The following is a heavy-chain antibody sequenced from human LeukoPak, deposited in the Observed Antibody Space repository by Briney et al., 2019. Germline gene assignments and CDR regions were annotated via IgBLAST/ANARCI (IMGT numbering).Heavy chain of an antibody. CDR2: ILGSGGST. J-gene: IGHJ5*01. D-gene: IGHD3-9*01. CDR3: AKWGDYDVLTGYYVPDS. Sequence: PGASLRLSCAASGFTFSNYAMRWVRQARGRGLEWVSAILGSGGSTYYADCVKGRFTVSRDNSKHTLYVKMNSLRAEDTALYYCAKWGDYDVLTGYYVPDSWGQGTLLTVSS. CDR1: GFTFSNYA. V-gene: IGHV3-23*01.